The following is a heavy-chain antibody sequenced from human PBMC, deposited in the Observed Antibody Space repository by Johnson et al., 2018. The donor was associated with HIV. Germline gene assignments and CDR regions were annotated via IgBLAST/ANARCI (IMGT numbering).Heavy chain of an antibody. CDR2: IKQDGSEK. Sequence: VQLVESGGGLVKPGGSLRLSCAVSGFTFTSYWMSWVRQAPGKGLEWVANIKQDGSEKYYVDSVKGRFTISRDNAKNSLYLQMNSLRAEDTAVYFCARVVPYAFDLWGQGTMVTVSS. CDR1: GFTFTSYW. D-gene: IGHD6-6*01. J-gene: IGHJ3*01. V-gene: IGHV3-7*01. CDR3: ARVVPYAFDL.